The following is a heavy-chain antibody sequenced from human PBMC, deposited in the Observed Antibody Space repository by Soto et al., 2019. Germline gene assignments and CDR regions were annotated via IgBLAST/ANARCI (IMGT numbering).Heavy chain of an antibody. Sequence: GGSLRLSCAASGFTFSSYGMHWVRQAPGKGLEWVAVISYDGSNKYYADSVKGRFTISRDNSKNTLYLQMNSLRAEDTAVYYCAKILLGDDIAAAPQYFDYWGQGTLVTVSS. CDR2: ISYDGSNK. V-gene: IGHV3-30*18. J-gene: IGHJ4*02. D-gene: IGHD6-13*01. CDR3: AKILLGDDIAAAPQYFDY. CDR1: GFTFSSYG.